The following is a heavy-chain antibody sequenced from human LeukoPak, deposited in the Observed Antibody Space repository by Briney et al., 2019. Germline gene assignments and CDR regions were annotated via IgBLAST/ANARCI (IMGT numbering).Heavy chain of an antibody. CDR3: ARDIILGS. Sequence: GASVKVSCKASGYTFGDYYLTWVRQAPGQGFEWLGWINPKTGVTKYAQKFLGRVTMTSDTSTSTAYMELSRLTSDDTAHYFCARDIILGSWGQGTLVTVSS. V-gene: IGHV1-2*02. CDR1: GYTFGDYY. D-gene: IGHD1-14*01. J-gene: IGHJ4*02. CDR2: INPKTGVT.